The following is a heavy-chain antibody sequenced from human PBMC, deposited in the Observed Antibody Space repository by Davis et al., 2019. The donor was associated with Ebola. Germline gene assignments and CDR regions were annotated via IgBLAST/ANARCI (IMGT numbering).Heavy chain of an antibody. CDR2: ISGSGGST. D-gene: IGHD3-3*01. CDR1: GFTFSSYA. CDR3: AKGSTIFGVGPGYYFDY. Sequence: GGSLRLSCAASGFTFSSYAMSWVRQAPGKGLEWVSAISGSGGSTYYADSVKGRFTISRDNSKNTLYLQMNSLGAEDTAVYYCAKGSTIFGVGPGYYFDYWGQGTLVTVSS. J-gene: IGHJ4*02. V-gene: IGHV3-23*01.